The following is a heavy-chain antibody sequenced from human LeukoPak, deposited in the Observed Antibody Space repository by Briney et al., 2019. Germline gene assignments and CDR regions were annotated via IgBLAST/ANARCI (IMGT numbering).Heavy chain of an antibody. D-gene: IGHD3-10*01. CDR1: GFTFSNYG. V-gene: IGHV3-23*01. Sequence: GGSLRLSCAASGFTFSNYGMNWVRQAPGKGLEWVSGITGGGDRTYYADSVKGRFTISRDNSKNTLYLQMSSLRAEDTAIYYGARDEWFGEYAYWGQGTLVTVSS. CDR2: ITGGGDRT. CDR3: ARDEWFGEYAY. J-gene: IGHJ4*02.